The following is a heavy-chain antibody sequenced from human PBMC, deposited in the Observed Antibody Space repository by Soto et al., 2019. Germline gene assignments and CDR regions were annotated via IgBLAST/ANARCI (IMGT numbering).Heavy chain of an antibody. CDR1: GFAFSNSA. Sequence: QMQLVQSGPEVKKPGTSVKVSCKASGFAFSNSAMQWVRQARGQRLEWIGWIVVSSGNTSYAQKFQERVTITRNISAATAYMELSSQRSEDTAVYYCATDKGDSYGDGNYWGQGTLVTVSS. D-gene: IGHD5-18*01. CDR2: IVVSSGNT. J-gene: IGHJ4*02. CDR3: ATDKGDSYGDGNY. V-gene: IGHV1-58*02.